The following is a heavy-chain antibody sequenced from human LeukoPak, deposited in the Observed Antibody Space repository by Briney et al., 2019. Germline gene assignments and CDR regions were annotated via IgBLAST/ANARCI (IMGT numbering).Heavy chain of an antibody. J-gene: IGHJ6*02. V-gene: IGHV3-48*03. Sequence: PGGSLRLSCAASGFTFSSYEMNWVRQAPGKGLEWVSYISSSGSTTYYADSVEGRFTISRDNAKNSLYLQMNSLRAKDTAVYYCARKYYYYGMDVWGQGTTVTVSS. CDR2: ISSSGSTT. CDR3: ARKYYYYGMDV. CDR1: GFTFSSYE.